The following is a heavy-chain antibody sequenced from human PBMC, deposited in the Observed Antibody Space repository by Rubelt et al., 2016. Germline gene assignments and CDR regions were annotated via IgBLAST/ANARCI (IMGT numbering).Heavy chain of an antibody. CDR3: AKVGGYFDWLLPDY. J-gene: IGHJ4*02. D-gene: IGHD3-9*01. Sequence: VRQAPGKGLEWVSAISGSGGSTYYADSVKGRFTISRDNSKNTLYLQMNSLRDEDTAVYYCAKVGGYFDWLLPDYWGQGTLVTVSS. V-gene: IGHV3-23*01. CDR2: ISGSGGST.